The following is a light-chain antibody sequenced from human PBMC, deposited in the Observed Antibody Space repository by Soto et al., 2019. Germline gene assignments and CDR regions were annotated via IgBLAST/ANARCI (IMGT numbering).Light chain of an antibody. V-gene: IGLV4-60*02. CDR2: LEGSGSY. CDR1: SGHSSYI. J-gene: IGLJ3*02. Sequence: QLVLTQSSSASASLGSSVKLTCTLSSGHSSYIIAWHPQQPGKAPRYLMKLEGSGSYNKGSGIPDRFSGSSSGADRYLTISNLQFEDEADYYCETWDGNTRVFGGGTKLTVL. CDR3: ETWDGNTRV.